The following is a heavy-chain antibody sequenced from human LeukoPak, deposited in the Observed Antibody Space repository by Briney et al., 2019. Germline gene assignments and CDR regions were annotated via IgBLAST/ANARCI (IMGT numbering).Heavy chain of an antibody. CDR1: GGSFSGYY. Sequence: SETLSLTCAVYGGSFSGYYWTWIRQPPGKGLEWIGEINHSGSTNYNPSLKSRVTISVDTSKNQFSLKLSSVTAADTAVYYCARPSIQDYYDSSGYFDYWGQEPWSPSPQ. D-gene: IGHD3-22*01. J-gene: IGHJ4*01. CDR2: INHSGST. V-gene: IGHV4-34*01. CDR3: ARPSIQDYYDSSGYFDY.